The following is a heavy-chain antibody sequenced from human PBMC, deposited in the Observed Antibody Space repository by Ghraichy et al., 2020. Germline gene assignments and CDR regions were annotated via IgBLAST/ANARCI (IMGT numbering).Heavy chain of an antibody. CDR3: ARDVIHYGSGSRFDY. Sequence: GGSLRLSCAGSGFTFSSYAIHWVRQAPGMGLEWVAVVSHDGNRKYYADSVKGRVTISRDNSKNTLFLQITGLRPEDTAVYYCARDVIHYGSGSRFDYWGQGTLVTVSS. CDR2: VSHDGNRK. J-gene: IGHJ4*02. V-gene: IGHV3-30-3*01. CDR1: GFTFSSYA. D-gene: IGHD3-10*01.